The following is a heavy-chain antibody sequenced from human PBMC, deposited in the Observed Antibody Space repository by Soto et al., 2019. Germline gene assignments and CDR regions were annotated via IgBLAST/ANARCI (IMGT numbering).Heavy chain of an antibody. CDR3: VRQYFDFWTDFPDFDY. CDR2: ISANSCRA. J-gene: IGHJ4*02. CDR1: GYTFSKYD. D-gene: IGHD3-3*01. V-gene: IGHV1-18*01. Sequence: QVQLVQSGTEVKTPGASVKVSCKTSGYTFSKYDISWVRQAPGQGLEWMGLISANSCRANYAQKLQGRVTMTTDTSTSTAYMELGSLRSDDTAVYYCVRQYFDFWTDFPDFDYWGQGTLVTVSS.